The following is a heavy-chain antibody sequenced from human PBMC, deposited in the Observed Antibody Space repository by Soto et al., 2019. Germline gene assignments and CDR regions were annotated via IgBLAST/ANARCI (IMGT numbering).Heavy chain of an antibody. CDR2: ISAYNGNT. D-gene: IGHD1-7*01. J-gene: IGHJ6*02. CDR3: ARGMGGRTRTNYGYYGMDV. CDR1: GYTFTSYG. V-gene: IGHV1-18*01. Sequence: GASVKVSCKASGYTFTSYGISWVRQAPGQGLEWMGWISAYNGNTNYAQKLQGRVTTTTDTSTSTAYMELRSLRSDDTAVYYCARGMGGRTRTNYGYYGMDVWGQGTTVTVS.